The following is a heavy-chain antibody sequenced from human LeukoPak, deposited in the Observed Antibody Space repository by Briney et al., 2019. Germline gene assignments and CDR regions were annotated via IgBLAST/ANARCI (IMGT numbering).Heavy chain of an antibody. CDR2: ISAYNGNT. CDR3: ARVGQWELKYYFDY. J-gene: IGHJ4*02. Sequence: ASVTVSCTASGYTFTSYGISWVRQAPGQGLEWMGWISAYNGNTNYAQKLQGRVTMTTDTSTSTAYMELRSLRSDDTAVYYCARVGQWELKYYFDYWGQGTLVTVSS. CDR1: GYTFTSYG. D-gene: IGHD1-26*01. V-gene: IGHV1-18*01.